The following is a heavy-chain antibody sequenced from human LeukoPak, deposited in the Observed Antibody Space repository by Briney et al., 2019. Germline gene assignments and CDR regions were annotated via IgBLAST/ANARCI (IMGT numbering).Heavy chain of an antibody. CDR1: GFTFSSYW. D-gene: IGHD3-22*01. CDR2: IKQDGSEK. J-gene: IGHJ4*02. V-gene: IGHV3-7*01. Sequence: GGSLRLSCAASGFTFSSYWMSWVRQAPGKGLEWVANIKQDGSEKYYVDSVKGRFTISRDNAKNSLYLQMNSLRAEDTAVYYCARDSTYAIVVFDYWGQGTLVTVSS. CDR3: ARDSTYAIVVFDY.